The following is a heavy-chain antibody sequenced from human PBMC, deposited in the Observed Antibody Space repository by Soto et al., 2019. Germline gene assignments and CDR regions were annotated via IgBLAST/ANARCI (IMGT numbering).Heavy chain of an antibody. J-gene: IGHJ5*02. V-gene: IGHV1-69*01. CDR2: IIPIFGTA. CDR3: ARDLYSSSWYRTDNWFDP. Sequence: QVQLVQSGAEVQKPGSSVKVSCKASGGTFSSYAISWVRQAPGQGLEWMGGIIPIFGTANYAQKFQGRVTITADESTSTAYMELSSLRSEDTAVYYCARDLYSSSWYRTDNWFDPWGQGTLVTVSS. CDR1: GGTFSSYA. D-gene: IGHD6-13*01.